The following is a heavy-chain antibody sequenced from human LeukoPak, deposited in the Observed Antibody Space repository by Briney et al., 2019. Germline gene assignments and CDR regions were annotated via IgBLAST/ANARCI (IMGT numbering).Heavy chain of an antibody. CDR2: IYPGDSDT. D-gene: IGHD1-26*01. CDR1: GYSFTSYW. J-gene: IGHJ4*02. CDR3: ARLSVVGATISYYDY. V-gene: IGHV5-51*01. Sequence: GESLKISCKGSGYSFTSYWIGWVRQMPGKGLEWMGIIYPGDSDTRYSPSFQGQVSISADKSLSTAHLQWSSLKASDTAMYFCARLSVVGATISYYDYWGQGTLVTVSS.